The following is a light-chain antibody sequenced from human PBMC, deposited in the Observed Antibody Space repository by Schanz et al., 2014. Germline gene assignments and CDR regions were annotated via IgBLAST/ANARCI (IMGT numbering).Light chain of an antibody. Sequence: QSALTQPPSVSGSPGQSVTISCTGTSSDVGSYNRVSWYQQPPGTAPKLMIYEVSNRPSGVPDRFSGSKSGTSASLAITGLQAEDEADYYCQSYDSSLIGWVFGGGTKLTVL. V-gene: IGLV2-18*02. CDR3: QSYDSSLIGWV. J-gene: IGLJ3*02. CDR1: SSDVGSYNR. CDR2: EVS.